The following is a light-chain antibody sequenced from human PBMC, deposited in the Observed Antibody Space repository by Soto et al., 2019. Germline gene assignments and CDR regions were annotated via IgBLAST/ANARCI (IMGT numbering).Light chain of an antibody. Sequence: IQLTQSPSSLSASVEDRVTITCRASQGISSYLAWYQQTPGKAPKLLIYAASTLQSGVPSRFIGSGSGADFTLTISSLQPDDFATYYCQQLSSYPRTFGQGTKVDI. V-gene: IGKV1-9*01. CDR1: QGISSY. CDR3: QQLSSYPRT. J-gene: IGKJ1*01. CDR2: AAS.